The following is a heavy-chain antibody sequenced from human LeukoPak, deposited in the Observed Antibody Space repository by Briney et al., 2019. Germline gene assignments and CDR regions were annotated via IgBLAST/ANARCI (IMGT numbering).Heavy chain of an antibody. D-gene: IGHD3-9*01. J-gene: IGHJ4*02. CDR3: ARGGRGILTGSYGN. CDR1: GGSISSGGHS. V-gene: IGHV4-30-2*01. CDR2: IYHSGSGST. Sequence: SETLSLTCTVSGGSISSGGHSWSWIRQPPGKGLEWIGYIYHSGSGSTYYNPSLKSRVTISIDKSKNQFSLKLNSVTAADTAVYYCARGGRGILTGSYGNWGQGTLVTVSS.